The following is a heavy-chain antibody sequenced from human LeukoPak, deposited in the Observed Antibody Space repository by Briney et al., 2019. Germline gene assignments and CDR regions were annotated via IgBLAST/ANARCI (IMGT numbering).Heavy chain of an antibody. V-gene: IGHV1-2*02. J-gene: IGHJ6*02. D-gene: IGHD2-15*01. CDR3: ARAPFLVSPSHYYYYGMDV. Sequence: ASVKVSCKASGYTFTGYYMHWARQAPGQGLEWMGWINPNSGGTNYAQKFQGRVTMTRDTSISTAYMELSRLRSDDTAVYYCARAPFLVSPSHYYYYGMDVWGQGTTVTVSS. CDR1: GYTFTGYY. CDR2: INPNSGGT.